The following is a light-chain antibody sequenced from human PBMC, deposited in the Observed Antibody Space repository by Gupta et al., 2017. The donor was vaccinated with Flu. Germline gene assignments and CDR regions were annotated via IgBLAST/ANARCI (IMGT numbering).Light chain of an antibody. CDR3: QQTYSIPIT. V-gene: IGKV1-39*01. Sequence: DIQMTQSPSSLSASVGDRVTITCRASQSISSYLNWYQQKPGKAPNLLIYAASSLQSGVPSRFSGSGSGTDFTLTISSPQPEDVATYYCQQTYSIPITFGQGTRLDIK. CDR2: AAS. J-gene: IGKJ5*01. CDR1: QSISSY.